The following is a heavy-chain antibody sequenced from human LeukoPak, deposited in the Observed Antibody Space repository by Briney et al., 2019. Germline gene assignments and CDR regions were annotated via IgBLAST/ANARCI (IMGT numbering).Heavy chain of an antibody. Sequence: GGSLRLSCAASGFSFSSFWMHWVRQGPGRGLVWVSRINSDGSSTSYADSVKGRFTISRDNSKNTVYLQMNTLRTEDTALYYCAKNRWGSVATPDSWGQGTLVTVSS. CDR2: INSDGSST. D-gene: IGHD5-12*01. J-gene: IGHJ4*02. V-gene: IGHV3-74*01. CDR3: AKNRWGSVATPDS. CDR1: GFSFSSFW.